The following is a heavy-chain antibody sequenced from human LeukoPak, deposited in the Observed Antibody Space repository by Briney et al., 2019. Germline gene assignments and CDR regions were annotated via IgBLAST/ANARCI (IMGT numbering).Heavy chain of an antibody. Sequence: SETLSLTCTVSGGSISSTAYCWGWIRQPPGKGLEWVGCFYYNGVTYYNPSLKSRVTISIDTSKIHFSLKLSSVTAADTAVYYCASVNGSYWYFDLWGRGTLVTVSS. D-gene: IGHD2-8*01. CDR2: FYYNGVT. CDR1: GGSISSTAYC. J-gene: IGHJ2*01. CDR3: ASVNGSYWYFDL. V-gene: IGHV4-39*07.